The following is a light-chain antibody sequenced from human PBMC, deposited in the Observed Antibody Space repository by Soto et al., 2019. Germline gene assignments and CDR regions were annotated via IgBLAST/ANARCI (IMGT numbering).Light chain of an antibody. J-gene: IGKJ2*01. CDR3: QQYNSYLYT. CDR1: QSISSW. V-gene: IGKV1-5*01. CDR2: DAS. Sequence: DIPMTQSPSTLSASVGDRVTITCRASQSISSWLAWYQQKPGKAPSLLIYDASSLEGGVPSRFSGSGSGTEFTLSISSLQPDDFATYYCQQYNSYLYTFGQGTKLEIK.